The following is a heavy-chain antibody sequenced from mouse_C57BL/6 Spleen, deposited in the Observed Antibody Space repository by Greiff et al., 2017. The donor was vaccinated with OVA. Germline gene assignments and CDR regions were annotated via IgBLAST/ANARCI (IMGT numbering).Heavy chain of an antibody. Sequence: VQLQQSGAELVRPGASVKLSCKASGYTFTDYYINWVKQRPGQGLEWIARIYPGSGNTYYNEKFKGKATLTAEKSSSTAYMQLSSLTSEDSAVYFCARRLTGTNWYFDVWGTGTTVTVSS. CDR2: IYPGSGNT. CDR3: ARRLTGTNWYFDV. V-gene: IGHV1-76*01. J-gene: IGHJ1*03. CDR1: GYTFTDYY. D-gene: IGHD4-1*01.